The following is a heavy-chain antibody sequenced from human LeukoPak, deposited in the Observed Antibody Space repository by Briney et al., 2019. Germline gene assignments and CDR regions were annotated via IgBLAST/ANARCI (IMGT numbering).Heavy chain of an antibody. CDR2: INHSGST. CDR3: ARASIVGAPNAFDI. Sequence: PSETLSLTCAVYGGSFSGYYWSWIRQPPGKGLEWIGEINHSGSTNYNPSLKSRVTISVDTSKNQFSLKLSSVTAADTAVYYCARASIVGAPNAFDIWGQGTMVTVSS. CDR1: GGSFSGYY. V-gene: IGHV4-34*01. J-gene: IGHJ3*02. D-gene: IGHD1-26*01.